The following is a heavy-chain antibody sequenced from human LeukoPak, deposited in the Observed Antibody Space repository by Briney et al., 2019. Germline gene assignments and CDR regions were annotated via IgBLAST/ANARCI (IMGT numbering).Heavy chain of an antibody. V-gene: IGHV1-8*01. CDR2: MSPNSGKT. Sequence: GASVKVSCKASGYTFTSYDINWVRQATGQGPEWMGWMSPNSGKTGYAQKFQGRVTMTRDTSISMAYMELSSLRSDDTAVYYCARDYGGNSGWFDSWGQGTLVTVSS. CDR1: GYTFTSYD. J-gene: IGHJ5*01. CDR3: ARDYGGNSGWFDS. D-gene: IGHD4-23*01.